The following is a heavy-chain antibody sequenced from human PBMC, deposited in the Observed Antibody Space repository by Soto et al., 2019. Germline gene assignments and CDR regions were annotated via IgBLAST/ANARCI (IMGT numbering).Heavy chain of an antibody. Sequence: SETLSLTCTVSGGSISSYYWSWIRQPPGKGLEWIGYIYYSGSTNYNPSLKSRVTISVDTSKNQFSLKLSSVTAADTAVYYCERFYYDSSGYYQIDYWGQGTLVTVSS. D-gene: IGHD3-22*01. J-gene: IGHJ4*02. CDR3: ERFYYDSSGYYQIDY. CDR2: IYYSGST. V-gene: IGHV4-59*01. CDR1: GGSISSYY.